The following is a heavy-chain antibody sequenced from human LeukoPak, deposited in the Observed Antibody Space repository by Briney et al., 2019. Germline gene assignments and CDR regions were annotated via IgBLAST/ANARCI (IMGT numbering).Heavy chain of an antibody. CDR1: GYRFTSYW. Sequence: GESLKISCEASGYRFTSYWIGWVRQMPGKGLGCMGIIHPGDSEARYSPSFQGQVTISADKSISTAYLQWSGLKASDTAMYYCARRLGATQPYFDFWGQGALVTVSS. V-gene: IGHV5-51*01. CDR3: ARRLGATQPYFDF. D-gene: IGHD1-26*01. CDR2: IHPGDSEA. J-gene: IGHJ4*02.